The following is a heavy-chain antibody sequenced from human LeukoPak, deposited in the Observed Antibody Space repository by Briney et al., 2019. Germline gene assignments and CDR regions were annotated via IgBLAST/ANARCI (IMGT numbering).Heavy chain of an antibody. CDR2: INHSGST. V-gene: IGHV4-34*01. CDR3: ARVNTDWYFDL. CDR1: GGSFSGYY. J-gene: IGHJ2*01. Sequence: SETLSLTCAVYGGSFSGYYWSWIRQPPGKGLEWIGEINHSGSTNYNPSLNSRVTISVDTSKNQFSLKLSSVTAADTAVYYCARVNTDWYFDLWGRGTLVTVSS.